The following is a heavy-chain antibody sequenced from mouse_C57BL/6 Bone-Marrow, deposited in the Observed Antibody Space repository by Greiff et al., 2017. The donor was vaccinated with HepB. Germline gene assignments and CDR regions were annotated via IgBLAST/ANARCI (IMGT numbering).Heavy chain of an antibody. V-gene: IGHV1-77*01. CDR3: ARHLYYYGSSYWYFDV. D-gene: IGHD1-1*01. J-gene: IGHJ1*03. Sequence: QVHVKQSGAELVKPGASVKISCKASGYTFTDYYINWVKQRPGQGLEWIGKIGPGSGSTYYNEKFKGKATLTADKSSSTAYMQLSSLTSEDSAVYFCARHLYYYGSSYWYFDVWGTGTTVTVSS. CDR1: GYTFTDYY. CDR2: IGPGSGST.